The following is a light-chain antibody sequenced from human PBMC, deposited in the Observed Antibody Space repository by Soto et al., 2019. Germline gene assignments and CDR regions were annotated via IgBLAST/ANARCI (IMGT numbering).Light chain of an antibody. V-gene: IGKV3-20*01. Sequence: EIILTQSPGTLALSPGDGATPSCRASQTVNRNYLAWYHQIPGQPPRLLIYGVSNRASGVPDRFSGDGSGTEFTLTIGRLDPDDFGVYYCQQYIDSPRTFGQGTRVEVK. CDR2: GVS. CDR1: QTVNRNY. CDR3: QQYIDSPRT. J-gene: IGKJ1*01.